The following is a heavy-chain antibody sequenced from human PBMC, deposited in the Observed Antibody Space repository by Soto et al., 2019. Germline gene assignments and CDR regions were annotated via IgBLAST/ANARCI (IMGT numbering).Heavy chain of an antibody. Sequence: GGSLRLSCAASGFTFSSYSMNWVRQAPGKGLEWVSYISSSSSTIYYADSVKGRFTISRDNAKNSLYLQMHSLRAEDTAVYYCAREKDICSSTSCKYYYYYYMDVWGKGPTVTVSS. CDR3: AREKDICSSTSCKYYYYYYMDV. V-gene: IGHV3-48*01. J-gene: IGHJ6*03. CDR1: GFTFSSYS. D-gene: IGHD2-2*01. CDR2: ISSSSSTI.